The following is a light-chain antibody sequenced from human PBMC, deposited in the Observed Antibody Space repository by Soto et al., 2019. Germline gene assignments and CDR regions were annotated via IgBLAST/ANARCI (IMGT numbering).Light chain of an antibody. CDR1: SSDVGGSNF. V-gene: IGLV2-14*03. Sequence: QSALTQPASVSDSPGQSITISCTGTSSDVGGSNFVSWYQQHPDKPPKLIIYDVANRPSGVSNRFSGSKSGSTASLIISRLQTEDEADYYCCSYAGRYTFVFGSGTKVTVL. J-gene: IGLJ1*01. CDR2: DVA. CDR3: CSYAGRYTFV.